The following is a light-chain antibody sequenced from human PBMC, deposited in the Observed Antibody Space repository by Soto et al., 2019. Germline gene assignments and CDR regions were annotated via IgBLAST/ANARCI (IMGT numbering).Light chain of an antibody. CDR3: QHYNNWPPPYT. J-gene: IGKJ2*01. CDR1: QSVSSN. V-gene: IGKV3-15*01. CDR2: GAS. Sequence: EIVMTQSPATLSVSPGERATLSCRASQSVSSNLAWYQQKSGQAPRLLIYGASTRSTGIPARFSGSGSGTECNLTISSLQSEDVAVYYCQHYNNWPPPYTFGQGTKLEIK.